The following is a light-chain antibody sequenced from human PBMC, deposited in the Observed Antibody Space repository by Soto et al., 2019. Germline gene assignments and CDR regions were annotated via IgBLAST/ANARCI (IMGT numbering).Light chain of an antibody. CDR3: AAWDGSLNGVL. J-gene: IGLJ2*01. CDR2: SNS. CDR1: RPNIGSNT. V-gene: IGLV1-44*01. Sequence: QSVLTQPPSASGTPGQTVTISCSGSRPNIGSNTVNWYQQLPGTAPKVLIYSNSQRPSGVPDRFSGSRSGTSASLAISGLQSEDEADYYCAAWDGSLNGVLFGGGTKLTVL.